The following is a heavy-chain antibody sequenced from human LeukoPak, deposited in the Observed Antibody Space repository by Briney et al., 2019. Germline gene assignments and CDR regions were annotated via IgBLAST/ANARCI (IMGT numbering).Heavy chain of an antibody. CDR1: GFTVSSNY. Sequence: PGGSLRLSCAASGFTVSSNYMSWVRQAPGKGLEWVSVIYSGGSTYYADSVKGRFTISRDNSKNTLYLQMNGLRAEDTAVYYCARVTIFGVGDSDYWGQGTLVTVSS. V-gene: IGHV3-66*02. J-gene: IGHJ4*02. CDR3: ARVTIFGVGDSDY. CDR2: IYSGGST. D-gene: IGHD3-3*01.